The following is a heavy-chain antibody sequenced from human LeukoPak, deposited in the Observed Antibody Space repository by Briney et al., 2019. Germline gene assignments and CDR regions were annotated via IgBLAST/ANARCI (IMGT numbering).Heavy chain of an antibody. J-gene: IGHJ5*02. V-gene: IGHV4-59*13. CDR3: ASQTYYYDSSGYYQNWFDP. D-gene: IGHD3-22*01. CDR2: IYYSGST. Sequence: SETLSLTCTVSGGSISSYYWSWIRQPPGKGLEWIGYIYYSGSTNYNPSLKSRVTISVDTSKNQFSLKLSPVTAADTAVYYCASQTYYYDSSGYYQNWFDPWGQGTLVTVSS. CDR1: GGSISSYY.